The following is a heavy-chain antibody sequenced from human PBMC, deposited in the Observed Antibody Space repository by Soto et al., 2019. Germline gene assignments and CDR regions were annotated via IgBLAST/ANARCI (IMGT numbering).Heavy chain of an antibody. V-gene: IGHV3-48*03. J-gene: IGHJ4*02. CDR1: GFTFSSYE. CDR2: ISSSGSTI. Sequence: PGGSLRLSCAASGFTFSSYEMNWVRQAPGKGLEWVSYISSSGSTIYYADSVKGRFTISRDNAKNSLYLQMNSLRAEDTAVYYCARGGYSSSWYGGDSYYFDYWGQGTLVTVSS. CDR3: ARGGYSSSWYGGDSYYFDY. D-gene: IGHD6-13*01.